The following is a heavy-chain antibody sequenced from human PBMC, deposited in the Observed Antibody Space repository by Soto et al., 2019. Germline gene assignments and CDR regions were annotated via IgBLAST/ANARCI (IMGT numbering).Heavy chain of an antibody. CDR3: AREYCSGDRCYYPDY. Sequence: QVHLVQSGAEVKKPGASVKVSCKASGYTFTHLGISWVRQAPGQGLEWMGWISTYNDNTKYAQKFQGRVTMTADTSTNTAYMELGSLTSDDTAVYYCAREYCSGDRCYYPDYWGQGTLVTVSS. D-gene: IGHD2-15*01. CDR2: ISTYNDNT. CDR1: GYTFTHLG. V-gene: IGHV1-18*01. J-gene: IGHJ4*02.